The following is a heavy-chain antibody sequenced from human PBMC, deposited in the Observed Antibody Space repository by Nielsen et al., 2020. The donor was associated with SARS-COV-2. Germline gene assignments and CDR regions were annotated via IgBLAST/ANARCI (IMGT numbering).Heavy chain of an antibody. CDR2: IYPGDSDT. V-gene: IGHV5-51*01. J-gene: IGHJ4*02. CDR1: GYSFTSYW. D-gene: IGHD4-17*01. Sequence: KVSCKGSGYSFTSYWIGWVRQMPGKGLEWMGIIYPGDSDTRYSPSFQGQVTISADKSINTAYLQWSSLKASDTAMYYCARLWPTVTTSDYWGQGTLVTVSS. CDR3: ARLWPTVTTSDY.